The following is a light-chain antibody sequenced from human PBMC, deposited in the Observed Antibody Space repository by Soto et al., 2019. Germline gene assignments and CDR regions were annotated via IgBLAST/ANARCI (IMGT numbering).Light chain of an antibody. CDR2: GAS. V-gene: IGKV3-15*01. Sequence: EIVMTQSPATLSVSPGERATLSSRASQRVSSNLAWYQQNPGQAPRLLIYGASTRATGIPARFSGSGSGTEFTLTISSLQSEDFAVYYCQQYNNWPLEFTFGQGTKLEIK. CDR1: QRVSSN. J-gene: IGKJ2*01. CDR3: QQYNNWPLEFT.